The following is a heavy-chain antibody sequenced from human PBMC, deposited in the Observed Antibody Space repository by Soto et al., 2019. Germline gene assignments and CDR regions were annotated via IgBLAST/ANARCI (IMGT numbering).Heavy chain of an antibody. CDR1: GYTFTSYG. CDR3: ARDQGIAAAGTWELDAFDI. J-gene: IGHJ3*02. V-gene: IGHV1-18*01. D-gene: IGHD6-13*01. CDR2: ISAYNGNT. Sequence: ASVKVSCKASGYTFTSYGISWARQAPGQGLEWMGWISAYNGNTNYAQKFQGRVTMTTDTSTSTAYMELRSLRSDDTAVYYCARDQGIAAAGTWELDAFDIWGQGTMVTVSS.